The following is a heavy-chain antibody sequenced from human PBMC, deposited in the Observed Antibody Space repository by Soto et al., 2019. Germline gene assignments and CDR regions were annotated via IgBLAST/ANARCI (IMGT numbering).Heavy chain of an antibody. D-gene: IGHD4-17*01. Sequence: ASVKVSCKASGYTFTTYYLHWVRQAPGQDLEWMGWINPNSGMTNSAQKFQGRVTMTRDTSITTAYMELSRLNSDDTAVYYCARKEMTTLPNFDYWGQVTQVPVSS. V-gene: IGHV1-2*02. CDR1: GYTFTTYY. CDR2: INPNSGMT. J-gene: IGHJ4*02. CDR3: ARKEMTTLPNFDY.